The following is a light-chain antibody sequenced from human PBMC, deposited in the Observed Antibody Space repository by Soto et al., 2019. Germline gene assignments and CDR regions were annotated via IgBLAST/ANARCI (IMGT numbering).Light chain of an antibody. V-gene: IGKV1-5*01. CDR3: QHYNGYPYT. CDR2: DAS. J-gene: IGKJ2*01. Sequence: DIQMTQSPSPLSASIGDRVTITCRASQSIDNWLAWYQQKPAKAPQLLIYDASRVKTGVPSRFTASGSGTEFTLSINTLQSDDSATYFCQHYNGYPYTFGPGTKVDIK. CDR1: QSIDNW.